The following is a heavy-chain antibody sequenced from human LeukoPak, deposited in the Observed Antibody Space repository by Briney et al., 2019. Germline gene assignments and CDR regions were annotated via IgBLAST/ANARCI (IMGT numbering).Heavy chain of an antibody. CDR1: GGSFNGYY. D-gene: IGHD1-14*01. Sequence: TLETLSLTCAVFGGSFNGYYWNWFRQPPGKGLEWIGEINYTGSTNYNPSLKSRVTISVDTSKNQVSLKVSSVTAADTAVYYCVRGRTALAILFDYWGQGTLVTVSS. J-gene: IGHJ4*02. V-gene: IGHV4-34*01. CDR2: INYTGST. CDR3: VRGRTALAILFDY.